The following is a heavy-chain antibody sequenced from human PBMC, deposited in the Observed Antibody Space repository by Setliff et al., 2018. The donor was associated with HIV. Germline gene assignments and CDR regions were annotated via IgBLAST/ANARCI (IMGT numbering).Heavy chain of an antibody. J-gene: IGHJ4*02. D-gene: IGHD3-16*01. V-gene: IGHV4-39*07. CDR2: IYYSGST. CDR1: GGSIRSSSYY. Sequence: SETLSLTCTVSGGSIRSSSYYWGWIRQPPGKGLEWIGSIYYSGSTYYNSSLRSRVTISGDTSKKQFSLKLSSVTAADTAVYYCVIRSRLGGSSNYFDYWGQGTLGTVSS. CDR3: VIRSRLGGSSNYFDY.